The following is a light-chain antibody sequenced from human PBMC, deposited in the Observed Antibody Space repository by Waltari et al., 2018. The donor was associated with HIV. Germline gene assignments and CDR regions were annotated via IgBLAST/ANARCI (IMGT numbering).Light chain of an antibody. CDR2: TNN. CDR3: QSYDSSLGGLYV. Sequence: QSVLTQPPSVSGAPGQRVTISCTGSRSDIGAGYDVHWYQQLPGTAPKLLIYTNNNRPSGVPDRFSGSKSGSSASLAITGLQAEDEAEYYCQSYDSSLGGLYVFGPGTKVTVL. CDR1: RSDIGAGYD. J-gene: IGLJ1*01. V-gene: IGLV1-40*01.